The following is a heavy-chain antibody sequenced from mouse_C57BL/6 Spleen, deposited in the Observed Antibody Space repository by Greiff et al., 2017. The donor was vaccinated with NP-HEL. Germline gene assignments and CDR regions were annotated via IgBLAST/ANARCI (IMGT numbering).Heavy chain of an antibody. D-gene: IGHD1-1*01. Sequence: QVQLQQPGTELVKPGASVKLSCKASGYTFTSSWMHWVKQRPGQGLEWIGNINPSNGGTNYNEKFKSKATLTVDKSSSTAYMQLSSLTSEDSAVYYCARYDYYGSSYDYAMDYWGQGTSVTVSS. CDR1: GYTFTSSW. J-gene: IGHJ4*01. CDR2: INPSNGGT. CDR3: ARYDYYGSSYDYAMDY. V-gene: IGHV1-53*01.